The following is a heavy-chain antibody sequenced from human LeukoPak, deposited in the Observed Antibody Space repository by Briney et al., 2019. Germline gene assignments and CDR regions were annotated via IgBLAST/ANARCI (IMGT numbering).Heavy chain of an antibody. D-gene: IGHD6-19*01. CDR1: GGSISSGTYY. J-gene: IGHJ5*02. Sequence: SETLSLTCTVSGGSISSGTYYWNWIRQPAGKGLEWIGRVYSSGRTNYNPSLKSRVTISVDTSKNQFSLKLSSVTAADTAVYFCSRAVAGSVGWFDPWGQGTLVTVSS. CDR2: VYSSGRT. CDR3: SRAVAGSVGWFDP. V-gene: IGHV4-61*02.